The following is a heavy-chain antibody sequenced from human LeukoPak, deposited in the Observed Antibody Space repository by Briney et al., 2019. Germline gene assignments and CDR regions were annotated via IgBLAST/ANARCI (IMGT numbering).Heavy chain of an antibody. CDR2: ISYDGSNK. J-gene: IGHJ1*01. CDR3: AQAIISGWYAEYFQH. D-gene: IGHD6-19*01. Sequence: GGSLRLSCAASGFTFSSYGMHWVRQAPGKGLEWVAVISYDGSNKYYADSVKGRFTISRDNSKNTLYLQMNSLRAEDTAVYYCAQAIISGWYAEYFQHWGQGTLVTVSS. CDR1: GFTFSSYG. V-gene: IGHV3-30*18.